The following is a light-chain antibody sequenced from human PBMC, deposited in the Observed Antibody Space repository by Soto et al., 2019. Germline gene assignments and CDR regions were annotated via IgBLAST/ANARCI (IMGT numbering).Light chain of an antibody. CDR2: GAS. CDR3: QQYGSSPPWK. Sequence: IVMPPSAATLSVSPWKTAILCCSTSQSINTNLAWYQQKPGQPPRLLIYGASSRATGIPDRFSGSVSGTGFTLTISRLEPEDFAVYYCQQYGSSPPWKFGQGTKVDIK. V-gene: IGKV3-20*01. J-gene: IGKJ1*01. CDR1: QSINTN.